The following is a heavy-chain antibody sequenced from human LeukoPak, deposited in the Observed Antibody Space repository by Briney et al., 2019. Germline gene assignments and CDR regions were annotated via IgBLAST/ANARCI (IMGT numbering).Heavy chain of an antibody. V-gene: IGHV1-24*01. Sequence: ASVKVSCKVSGYTLTELSMHWVRQAPGKGLEWMGGYDPADGETIYAQKFQGRVTMTEDTSTDTAYMELSSLRSEDTAVYYCATQLSSGWPLRHLPFDYWGQGTLVTVSS. CDR1: GYTLTELS. CDR2: YDPADGET. D-gene: IGHD3-22*01. CDR3: ATQLSSGWPLRHLPFDY. J-gene: IGHJ4*02.